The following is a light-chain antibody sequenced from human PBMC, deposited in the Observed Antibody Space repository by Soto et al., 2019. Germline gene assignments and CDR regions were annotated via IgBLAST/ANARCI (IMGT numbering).Light chain of an antibody. CDR1: QSVSSSY. CDR2: GAF. Sequence: EIVLTQSPGTLSLSPGERATLSCRASQSVSSSYLAWYQQKPGQAPRLLIYGAFSRATGIPDRFSGSGSGTDFTLTISRLEPEDFAVYYCQQYGSRITFGQGTRLEIK. V-gene: IGKV3-20*01. CDR3: QQYGSRIT. J-gene: IGKJ5*01.